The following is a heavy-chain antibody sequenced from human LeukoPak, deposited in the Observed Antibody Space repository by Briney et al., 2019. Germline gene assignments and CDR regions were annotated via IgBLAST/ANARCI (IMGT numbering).Heavy chain of an antibody. CDR3: TTAPAGDYYFDY. Sequence: PGGSLRLSCAASGFTFSNAWMSWVRQAPGKGLEWVGRIKSKTDGGTTDYAAPVKGRFTISRDDSKNTLYLQMNSLKTEGTAVYYCTTAPAGDYYFDYWGQGTLVTVSS. J-gene: IGHJ4*02. CDR2: IKSKTDGGTT. D-gene: IGHD3-10*01. V-gene: IGHV3-15*01. CDR1: GFTFSNAW.